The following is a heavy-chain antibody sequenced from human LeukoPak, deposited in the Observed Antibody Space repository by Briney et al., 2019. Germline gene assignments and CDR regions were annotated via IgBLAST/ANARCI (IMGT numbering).Heavy chain of an antibody. V-gene: IGHV3-48*02. CDR3: ARAPTPYFTYYMGV. CDR1: GLSFSGFG. D-gene: IGHD2-21*01. J-gene: IGHJ6*03. CDR2: IGSSGSAGGNI. Sequence: GGSLRLSCAASGLSFSGFGMNWVRQAPGKGLEWISYIGSSGSAGGNIYYAVSVKGRFTVSRDDAKDSLFLQMNGLQDADTAVYYCARAPTPYFTYYMGVWGKGTTVTVSS.